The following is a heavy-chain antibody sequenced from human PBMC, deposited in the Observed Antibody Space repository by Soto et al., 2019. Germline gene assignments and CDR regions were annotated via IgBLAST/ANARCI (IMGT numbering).Heavy chain of an antibody. D-gene: IGHD3-3*01. J-gene: IGHJ4*02. CDR3: AREKGYYDFWSGYFFPTETDY. CDR2: IYYSGST. V-gene: IGHV4-30-4*01. CDR1: GGSISSGDYY. Sequence: SETLSLTCTVSGGSISSGDYYWSWIRQPPGKGLEWIGYIYYSGSTYYNPSLKSRVTISVDTSKNQFSLKLSSVTAADTVVYYCAREKGYYDFWSGYFFPTETDYWGQGTLVTVSS.